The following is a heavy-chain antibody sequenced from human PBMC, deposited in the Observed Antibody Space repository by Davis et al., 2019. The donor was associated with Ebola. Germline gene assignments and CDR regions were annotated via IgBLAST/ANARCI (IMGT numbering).Heavy chain of an antibody. CDR2: IKSDGSEK. V-gene: IGHV3-7*01. D-gene: IGHD2-2*01. J-gene: IGHJ4*02. Sequence: GESLKISCAASGFTFSNAWMSWVRQAPGKGLEWVANIKSDGSEKNLMDAVKGRFTISRDNAKNSLYLQMNSLRAEDTAVYYCARDGDIVVVPDWYYFDYWGQGTLVTVSS. CDR3: ARDGDIVVVPDWYYFDY. CDR1: GFTFSNAW.